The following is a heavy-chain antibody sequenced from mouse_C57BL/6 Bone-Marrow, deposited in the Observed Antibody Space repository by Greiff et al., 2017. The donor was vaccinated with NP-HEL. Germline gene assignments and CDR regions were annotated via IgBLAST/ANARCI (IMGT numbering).Heavy chain of an antibody. CDR2: IYPGSGST. V-gene: IGHV1-55*01. CDR1: GYTFTSYW. J-gene: IGHJ4*01. D-gene: IGHD1-1*01. CDR3: ARRAPYYGSRGAMDY. Sequence: VQLQQPGAELVKPGASVKMSCKASGYTFTSYWITWVKQRPGQGLEWIGDIYPGSGSTNYNEKFKSKATLTVDTSSSTAYMQLSSLTSKDSAVYYCARRAPYYGSRGAMDYWGQGTSVTVSS.